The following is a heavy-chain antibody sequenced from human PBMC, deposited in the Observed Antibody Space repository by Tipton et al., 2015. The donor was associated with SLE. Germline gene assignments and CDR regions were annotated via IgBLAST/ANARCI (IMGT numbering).Heavy chain of an antibody. V-gene: IGHV4-39*01. J-gene: IGHJ3*02. D-gene: IGHD6-13*01. CDR3: ARQRVRSSSLDAFDI. Sequence: TLSLTCTVSGGSISSSSYYWGWIRQPPGKGLEWIGSIYHSGSTYYHPSLKSRVTLSVDTSKNQFSLKLSSVTAADTAVYYCARQRVRSSSLDAFDIWGQGTMVTVSS. CDR2: IYHSGST. CDR1: GGSISSSSYY.